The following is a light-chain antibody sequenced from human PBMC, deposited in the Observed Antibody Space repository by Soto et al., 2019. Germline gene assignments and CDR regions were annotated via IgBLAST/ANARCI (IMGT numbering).Light chain of an antibody. J-gene: IGLJ2*01. CDR3: SSFATSGTTVI. CDR1: NNDVGAYPY. Sequence: QSALTQPASVSGSPGQSITISCTGTNNDVGAYPYVSWYQQHPGTVPKLIIYEVTNRPSGISDRFSGSKSGNTASLTISGLQAEDESDYYCSSFATSGTTVIFGGGTKLTVL. V-gene: IGLV2-14*01. CDR2: EVT.